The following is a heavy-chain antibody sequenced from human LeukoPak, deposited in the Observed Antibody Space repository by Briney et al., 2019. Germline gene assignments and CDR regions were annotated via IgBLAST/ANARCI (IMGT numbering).Heavy chain of an antibody. D-gene: IGHD2-2*02. CDR1: GFTFSSYV. CDR3: ARNTLPWRTYYYYGMDV. J-gene: IGHJ6*02. V-gene: IGHV3-30*04. CDR2: ISYDGSNE. Sequence: GGSLRLSCAASGFTFSSYVIHWVRQAPGKGLEWVAVISYDGSNEYNADSVKGRFTVSRDNSKNTLYLLMNSLRVEDTAVYYCARNTLPWRTYYYYGMDVWGQGTTVTVSS.